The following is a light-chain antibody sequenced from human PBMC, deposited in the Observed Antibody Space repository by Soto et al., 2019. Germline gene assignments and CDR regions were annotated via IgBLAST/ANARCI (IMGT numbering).Light chain of an antibody. CDR3: QHYDNSPPIYT. J-gene: IGKJ2*01. V-gene: IGKV3-20*01. CDR1: QSVSKYS. Sequence: ELEVTQSPGTLSLSPGERATLSCRASQSVSKYSLAWYQQKPGQAPRLLIFGASSRATGIPDRFSGSGSGTDFTLTITRLEPEDFAAYYCQHYDNSPPIYTFGQGTKLEIK. CDR2: GAS.